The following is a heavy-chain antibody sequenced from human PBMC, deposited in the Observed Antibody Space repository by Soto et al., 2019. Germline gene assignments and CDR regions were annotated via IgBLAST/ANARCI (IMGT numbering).Heavy chain of an antibody. Sequence: SETLSLTCTVSGGSISSYYWSWIRQPPGKGLEWIGYIYYSGSTNYNPSLKSRVTISVDTSKNQFSLKLSSVTAADTAVYYCARVTVGATLTFDHWGQGNLVTFSS. J-gene: IGHJ4*02. CDR1: GGSISSYY. V-gene: IGHV4-59*08. CDR3: ARVTVGATLTFDH. D-gene: IGHD1-26*01. CDR2: IYYSGST.